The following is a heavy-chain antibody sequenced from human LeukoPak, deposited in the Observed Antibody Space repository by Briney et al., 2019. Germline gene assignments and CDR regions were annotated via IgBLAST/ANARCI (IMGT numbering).Heavy chain of an antibody. CDR3: AKAGMVAAAGTFYHFDY. J-gene: IGHJ4*02. CDR1: GFTFSSYA. CDR2: ISYDGSNK. D-gene: IGHD6-13*01. Sequence: PGRSLRLSCAASGFTFSSYAMHWVRQAPGKGLEWVAVISYDGSNKYYADSVKGRFTISRDNSKNTLYLQMNSLRAEDTAVYYCAKAGMVAAAGTFYHFDYWGQGTLVTVSS. V-gene: IGHV3-30-3*01.